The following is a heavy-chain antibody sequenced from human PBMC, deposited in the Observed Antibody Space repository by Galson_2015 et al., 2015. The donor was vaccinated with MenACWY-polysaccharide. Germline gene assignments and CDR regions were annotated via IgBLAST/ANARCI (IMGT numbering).Heavy chain of an antibody. CDR3: AREQEYSSSSGWFDP. V-gene: IGHV1-69*13. CDR2: IIPIFGTA. Sequence: SVKVACKASGGTFSSYAISWVRQAPGQGLEWMGGIIPIFGTANYAQKFQGRVTITADESTSTAYMELSSLRSEDTAVYYCAREQEYSSSSGWFDPWGQGTQVTVSS. J-gene: IGHJ5*02. D-gene: IGHD6-6*01. CDR1: GGTFSSYA.